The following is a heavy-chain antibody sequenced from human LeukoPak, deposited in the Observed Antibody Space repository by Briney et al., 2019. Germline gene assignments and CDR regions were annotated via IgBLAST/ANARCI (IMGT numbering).Heavy chain of an antibody. V-gene: IGHV3-30*18. CDR2: ISYDGSSK. J-gene: IGHJ4*02. CDR1: GFTFSSYG. D-gene: IGHD3-10*01. Sequence: GRSLRLSCAASGFTFSSYGMHWVRQAPGKGLEWVAVISYDGSSKYYADSVKGRFTISRDNSKNTLYLQMNSLRAEDTAVYYCAKDTYGSGSYYYFDYWGQGTLVTVSS. CDR3: AKDTYGSGSYYYFDY.